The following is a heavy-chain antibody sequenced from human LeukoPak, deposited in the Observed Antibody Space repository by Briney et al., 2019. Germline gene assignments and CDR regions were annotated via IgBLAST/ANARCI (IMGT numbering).Heavy chain of an antibody. V-gene: IGHV3-48*01. CDR3: TTYFDTTGYFEEAYDT. CDR2: ISTNSRTI. CDR1: GCPFSLYS. D-gene: IGHD3-22*01. J-gene: IGHJ4*03. Sequence: GGSLRLSCAPSGCPFSLYSMNWVRQAPGKGLEWVGYISTNSRTIYSGDSVKGRFSISRDNDKSLLYLQMENLRVEDTAVYYCTTYFDTTGYFEEAYDTWGQGTLVTVSA.